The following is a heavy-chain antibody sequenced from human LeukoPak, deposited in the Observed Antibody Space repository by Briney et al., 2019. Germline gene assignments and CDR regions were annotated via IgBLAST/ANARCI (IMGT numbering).Heavy chain of an antibody. D-gene: IGHD1-26*01. V-gene: IGHV4-59*12. CDR1: GGSISSYY. CDR2: IYYSGST. Sequence: SETLSLTCTVSGGSISSYYWSWIRQPPGKGLEWIGYIYYSGSTNYNPSLKSRVTISVDTSKNQFSLKLSSVTAADTAVYYCATREWSGSYAYYFDYWGQGTLVTVSS. J-gene: IGHJ4*02. CDR3: ATREWSGSYAYYFDY.